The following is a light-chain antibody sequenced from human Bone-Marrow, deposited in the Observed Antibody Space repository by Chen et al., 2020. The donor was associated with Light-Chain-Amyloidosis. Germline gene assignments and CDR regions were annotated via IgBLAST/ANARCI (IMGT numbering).Light chain of an antibody. Sequence: SSELTQPPSVSVSPGQTARLTSHGDDLPTKYAYWYKQKPGQAPVLVIHRDTERPSGISERLSGSSSGTTATLTISGVQAEDEADYHCQSADSSGTYEVIFGGGTKLTVL. V-gene: IGLV3-25*03. CDR3: QSADSSGTYEVI. CDR1: DLPTKY. J-gene: IGLJ2*01. CDR2: RDT.